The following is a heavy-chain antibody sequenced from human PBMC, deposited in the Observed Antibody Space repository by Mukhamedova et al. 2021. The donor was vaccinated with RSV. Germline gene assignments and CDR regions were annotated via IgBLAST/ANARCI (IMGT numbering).Heavy chain of an antibody. Sequence: ISRDNSKNTLYLQMNSLRAEDTAVYYCARGGGRYSYGYEISDYWGQGTLVTVSS. D-gene: IGHD5-18*01. V-gene: IGHV3-30*01. J-gene: IGHJ4*02. CDR3: ARGGGRYSYGYEISDY.